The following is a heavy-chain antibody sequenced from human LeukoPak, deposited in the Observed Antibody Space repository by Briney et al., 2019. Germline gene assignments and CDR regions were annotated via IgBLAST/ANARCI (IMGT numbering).Heavy chain of an antibody. J-gene: IGHJ4*02. D-gene: IGHD3-22*01. CDR3: ASYYYDSSGYYFPDY. CDR2: INPSGGST. Sequence: ASVKVSCKASGYTFTSYYMHWVRQAPGQGLEWMGIINPSGGSTSYAQKLQGRVTMTTDTSTSTAYMELRSLRSDDTAVYYCASYYYDSSGYYFPDYWGQGTLVTVSS. CDR1: GYTFTSYY. V-gene: IGHV1-46*01.